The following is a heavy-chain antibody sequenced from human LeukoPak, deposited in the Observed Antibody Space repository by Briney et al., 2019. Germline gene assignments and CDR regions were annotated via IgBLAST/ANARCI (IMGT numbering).Heavy chain of an antibody. CDR3: ARDYYDTSGYLGWFDP. CDR1: GYTFTGYY. Sequence: GASVKVSCKASGYTFTGYYLHWVRQAPGQGLEWMGRINPNSGGTNYAQKFQGRVTMTRDTSISTAYMELSRLRSDDTAVYYCARDYYDTSGYLGWFDPWGQGTLVTVSS. D-gene: IGHD3-22*01. J-gene: IGHJ5*02. V-gene: IGHV1-2*06. CDR2: INPNSGGT.